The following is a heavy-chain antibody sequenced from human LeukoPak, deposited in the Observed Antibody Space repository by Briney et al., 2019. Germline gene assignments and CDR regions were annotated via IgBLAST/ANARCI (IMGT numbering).Heavy chain of an antibody. D-gene: IGHD1-26*01. Sequence: GASVKVSCKASGYTFSNYGITWVRQAPGQGLEWMGCVSAKSGYTNYAQKIQGRVTMTTDTSTNTGYMELRSLRSDDTAVYYCARYSGGFYGDLDYWGQGTLVTVSS. CDR2: VSAKSGYT. J-gene: IGHJ4*02. V-gene: IGHV1-18*01. CDR3: ARYSGGFYGDLDY. CDR1: GYTFSNYG.